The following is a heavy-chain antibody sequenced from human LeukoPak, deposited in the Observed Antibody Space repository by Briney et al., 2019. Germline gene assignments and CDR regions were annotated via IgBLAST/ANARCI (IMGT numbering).Heavy chain of an antibody. Sequence: GGSLRLSCAASGFTFSSYGMHWVRQAPGKGLEWVAFIRYDGSNKYYADSVKGRFTISRDNSKNTLYLQMNSLRAEDTAVYYCAKDGLRNSLPPTEIDIWGQGTMVTVSS. CDR1: GFTFSSYG. CDR3: AKDGLRNSLPPTEIDI. V-gene: IGHV3-30*02. CDR2: IRYDGSNK. D-gene: IGHD5-12*01. J-gene: IGHJ3*02.